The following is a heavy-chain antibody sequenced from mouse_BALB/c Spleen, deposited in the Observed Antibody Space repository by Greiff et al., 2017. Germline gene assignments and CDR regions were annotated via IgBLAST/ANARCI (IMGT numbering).Heavy chain of an antibody. V-gene: IGHV1-9*01. CDR3: ARSVGYGSSYSYYFDY. J-gene: IGHJ2*01. CDR1: GYTFSSYW. CDR2: ILPGSGST. Sequence: VHLVESGAELMKPGASVKISCKATGYTFSSYWIEWVKQRPGHGLEWIGEILPGSGSTNYNEKFKGKATFTADTSSNTAYMQLSSLTSEDSAVYYCARSVGYGSSYSYYFDYWGQGTTLTVSS. D-gene: IGHD1-1*01.